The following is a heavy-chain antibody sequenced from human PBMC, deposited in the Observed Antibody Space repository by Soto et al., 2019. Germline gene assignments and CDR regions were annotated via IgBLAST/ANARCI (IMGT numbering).Heavy chain of an antibody. D-gene: IGHD4-17*01. CDR3: PHSPAAPNSGDYDPINSFDY. CDR2: IYWDDDK. V-gene: IGHV2-5*02. Sequence: SGPTLVNPTQTLTLTCTFSGFSLSTSGVGVGWIRQPPGKALEWLALIYWDDDKRYSPSLKSRLTITKATSNNQEVLTMTNMDPWDTPPYSCPHSPAAPNSGDYDPINSFDYWGQEPLVTVS. CDR1: GFSLSTSGVG. J-gene: IGHJ4*02.